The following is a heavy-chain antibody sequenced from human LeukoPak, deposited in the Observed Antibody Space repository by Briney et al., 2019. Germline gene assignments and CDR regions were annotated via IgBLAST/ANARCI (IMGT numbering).Heavy chain of an antibody. V-gene: IGHV3-30*04. CDR1: GFTFSSYA. J-gene: IGHJ4*02. D-gene: IGHD6-6*01. Sequence: AGGSLRLSCAASGFTFSSYAMSWVRQAPGKGLEWVAVTSYDGSNKYYADSVKGRFTISRDNSKNTLYLQMNSLRAEDTAVYYCARDLGSSSGWFDYWGQGTLVTVSS. CDR2: TSYDGSNK. CDR3: ARDLGSSSGWFDY.